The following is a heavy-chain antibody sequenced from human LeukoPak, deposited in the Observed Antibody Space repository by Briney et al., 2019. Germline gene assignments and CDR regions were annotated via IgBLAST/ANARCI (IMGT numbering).Heavy chain of an antibody. V-gene: IGHV4-30-2*01. D-gene: IGHD6-19*01. CDR2: IYHSGST. CDR3: ARAAGSGWYSNWFDP. Sequence: SETLSLTCAVSGGSISSGGYSWSWIRQPPGKGLEWIGYIYHSGSTYYNPSLKSRVTISVDRSKNQFSLKLSSVTAADTAVYYCARAAGSGWYSNWFDPWGQGTLVTVSS. J-gene: IGHJ5*02. CDR1: GGSISSGGYS.